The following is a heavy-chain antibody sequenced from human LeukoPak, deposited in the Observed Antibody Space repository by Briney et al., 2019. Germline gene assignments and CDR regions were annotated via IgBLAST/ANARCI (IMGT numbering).Heavy chain of an antibody. V-gene: IGHV3-23*01. CDR3: AKDSGEGYCSSTSCYSESNWFDP. D-gene: IGHD2-2*01. CDR2: ISGSGGST. CDR1: GFTFSSYA. Sequence: PGGSLLLSCAASGFTFSSYAMSWVRPAPGKGLEWVSAISGSGGSTYYADSVKGRFTISRDNSKNTLYLQMNSLRAEDTAVYYCAKDSGEGYCSSTSCYSESNWFDPWGQGTLVTVSS. J-gene: IGHJ5*02.